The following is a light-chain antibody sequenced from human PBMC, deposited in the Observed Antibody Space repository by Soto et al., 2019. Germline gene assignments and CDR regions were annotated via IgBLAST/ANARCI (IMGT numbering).Light chain of an antibody. J-gene: IGKJ1*01. V-gene: IGKV3-20*01. CDR3: HQYDSSPRT. CDR1: QSVTSSY. CDR2: GAS. Sequence: EIVLTQSPGTLSLSPGERATLSCRASQSVTSSYLAWSQQKPGQPPRLLIYGASSRATGIPDRFSGSGSGTDFTLTINRLEPEDVAVYYCHQYDSSPRTFGQGTKVAIK.